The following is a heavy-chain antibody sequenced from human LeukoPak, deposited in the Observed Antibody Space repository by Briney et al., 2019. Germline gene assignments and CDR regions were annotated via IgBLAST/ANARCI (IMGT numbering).Heavy chain of an antibody. D-gene: IGHD2-2*01. Sequence: PGGSLRLSCAASGFTFSSYSMNWVRQAPGKGLEWVSVIYSGGNTYYSDSMKGRFTISRDNSKNYLYLQMNSMRPEDTAVYYCAAWVVVTSTGWFDPWGQGTLVTVSS. J-gene: IGHJ5*02. CDR2: IYSGGNT. CDR3: AAWVVVTSTGWFDP. V-gene: IGHV3-66*02. CDR1: GFTFSSYS.